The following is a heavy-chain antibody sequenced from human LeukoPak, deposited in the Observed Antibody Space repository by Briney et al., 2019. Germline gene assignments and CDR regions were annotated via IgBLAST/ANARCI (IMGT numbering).Heavy chain of an antibody. CDR2: ISYDGSNK. CDR1: GFAFSSYG. D-gene: IGHD3-22*01. V-gene: IGHV3-30*18. J-gene: IGHJ4*02. CDR3: AKDPSPYYYDSSGYPAY. Sequence: GRSLRLSCAASGFAFSSYGMHWVRQAPGKGLEWVAVISYDGSNKYYADSVKGGFTISRDNSKNTLYLQMNSLRAEDTAVYYCAKDPSPYYYDSSGYPAYWGQGTLVTVSS.